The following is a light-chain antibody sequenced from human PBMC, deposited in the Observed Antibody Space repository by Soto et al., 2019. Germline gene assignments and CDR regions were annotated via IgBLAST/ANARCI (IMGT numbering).Light chain of an antibody. CDR3: QHYGSSLPIT. CDR2: GAS. Sequence: EIVLTQSPGTLSLSPGKRATLSCRASQTISSAYIAWYQQRPGQAPRLLIYGASTRATGIPDRFSGRGSGTDFALTISRLEPEDFAVYYCQHYGSSLPITFGPGTKVDIK. CDR1: QTISSAY. V-gene: IGKV3-20*01. J-gene: IGKJ3*01.